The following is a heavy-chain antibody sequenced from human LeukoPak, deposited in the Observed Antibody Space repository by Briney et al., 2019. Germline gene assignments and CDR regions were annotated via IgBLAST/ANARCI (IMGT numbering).Heavy chain of an antibody. V-gene: IGHV4-59*12. D-gene: IGHD5-24*01. CDR2: IYYSGST. CDR1: GGSISSYY. Sequence: SETLSLTCTVSGGSISSYYWSWIRQPPGKGLEWIGYIYYSGSTNYNPSLKSRVTISVDTSKNQFSLKLSSVTAADTAVYYCARRRWLQFHFDYWGQGTLVTVSS. CDR3: ARRRWLQFHFDY. J-gene: IGHJ4*02.